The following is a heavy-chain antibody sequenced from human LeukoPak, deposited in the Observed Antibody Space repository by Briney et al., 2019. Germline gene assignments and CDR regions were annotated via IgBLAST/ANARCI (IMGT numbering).Heavy chain of an antibody. CDR3: AKDRFDSAVFDY. CDR1: GFTFSSYG. J-gene: IGHJ4*02. Sequence: GGSLRLSCAASGFTFSSYGMHWVGQAPAKGLEWVAFIRYDGSNKYYADSVKGRFTISRDNSKNTLYLQMNSLRAEDTAVYYCAKDRFDSAVFDYWGQGTLVTVSS. V-gene: IGHV3-30*02. D-gene: IGHD3-9*01. CDR2: IRYDGSNK.